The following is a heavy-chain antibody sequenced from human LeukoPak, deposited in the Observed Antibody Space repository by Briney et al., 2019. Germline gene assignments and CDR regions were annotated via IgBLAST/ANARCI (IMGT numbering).Heavy chain of an antibody. J-gene: IGHJ3*02. CDR1: GGSISSYY. CDR2: IYTSGST. D-gene: IGHD6-19*01. V-gene: IGHV4-4*07. CDR3: ARDLDSSGWYFGPGGDAFDI. Sequence: DPSETLSLTCTVSGGSISSYYWSWIRQPAGKGLEWIGRIYTSGSTNYNPSLKSRVTMSADASKNQFSLKLSSVTAADTAVYYCARDLDSSGWYFGPGGDAFDIWGQGTMVTVSS.